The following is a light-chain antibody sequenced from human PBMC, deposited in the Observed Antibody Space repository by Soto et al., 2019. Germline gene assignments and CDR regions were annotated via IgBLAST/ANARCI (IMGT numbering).Light chain of an antibody. CDR2: DVI. CDR3: CSYAGSYHYV. J-gene: IGLJ1*01. Sequence: QSVLTQPPSVSGSPGQSVTISCTGTSIDVGGYNYVSWYQQHPGKSPKLMIYDVINRPSGVPYRFSGSKSGNTASLTISGLQAEDEADYYCCSYAGSYHYVFGTGTKVTVL. CDR1: SIDVGGYNY. V-gene: IGLV2-11*01.